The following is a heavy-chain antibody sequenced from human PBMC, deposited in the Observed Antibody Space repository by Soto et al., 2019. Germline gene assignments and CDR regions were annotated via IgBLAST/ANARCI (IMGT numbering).Heavy chain of an antibody. D-gene: IGHD2-8*01. Sequence: RASVKVSCKASGYTFTSYAMHWVRQAPGQRLEWMGWINAGNGNTKYSQKFQGRVTITRDTSASTAYMELSSLRSEDTAVYYCARDRYCTNGVCYSWGFYYYGMGVWGQGTTVTVSS. V-gene: IGHV1-3*01. J-gene: IGHJ6*02. CDR2: INAGNGNT. CDR3: ARDRYCTNGVCYSWGFYYYGMGV. CDR1: GYTFTSYA.